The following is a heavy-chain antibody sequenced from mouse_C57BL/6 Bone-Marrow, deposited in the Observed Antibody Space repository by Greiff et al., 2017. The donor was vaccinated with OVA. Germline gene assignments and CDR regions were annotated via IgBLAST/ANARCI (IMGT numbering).Heavy chain of an antibody. J-gene: IGHJ4*01. D-gene: IGHD2-4*01. CDR3: AKKGLRRGYYAMDY. CDR2: IWRGGST. Sequence: VHLVESGPGLVQPSQSLSITCTVSGFSLTSYGVHWVRQSPGKGLEWLGVIWRGGSTDYNAAFMSRLSITKDNSKSQVFFKMNSLQADDTAIYYCAKKGLRRGYYAMDYWGQGTSVTVSS. V-gene: IGHV2-5*01. CDR1: GFSLTSYG.